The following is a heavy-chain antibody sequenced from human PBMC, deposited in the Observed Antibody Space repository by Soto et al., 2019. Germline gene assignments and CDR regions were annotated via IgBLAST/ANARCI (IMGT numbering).Heavy chain of an antibody. CDR1: GYTFPNSG. CDR2: IRVNNGDT. J-gene: IGHJ6*02. CDR3: ARGRQDIVLVPAASTYYYYGMDV. Sequence: GASVKVSCKASGYTFPNSGFSWVRQAPGQGLEWVGWIRVNNGDTHYAQKFQGRVTMTRDTSISTAYMELSSLRSEDTAVYYCARGRQDIVLVPAASTYYYYGMDVWGQGTTVTVSS. V-gene: IGHV1-18*01. D-gene: IGHD2-2*01.